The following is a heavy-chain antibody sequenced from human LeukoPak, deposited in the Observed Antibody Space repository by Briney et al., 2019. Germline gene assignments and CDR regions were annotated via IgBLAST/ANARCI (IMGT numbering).Heavy chain of an antibody. J-gene: IGHJ4*02. CDR3: ARAIGLDFDS. Sequence: GGSLRLSRAASGFTFSGYWMHWVRQAPGKGLVWVSRINSDGSSTTYADSVKGRFTISRDNAKNTLYLQMNSLRAEDTAMYYCARAIGLDFDSWGQGTLVTVSS. CDR1: GFTFSGYW. V-gene: IGHV3-74*01. D-gene: IGHD2/OR15-2a*01. CDR2: INSDGSST.